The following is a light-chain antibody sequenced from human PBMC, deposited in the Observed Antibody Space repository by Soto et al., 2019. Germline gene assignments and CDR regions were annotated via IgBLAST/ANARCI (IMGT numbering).Light chain of an antibody. J-gene: IGLJ1*01. CDR3: CSYAGTYTRV. CDR2: GVS. CDR1: SSDVGGYKY. V-gene: IGLV2-11*01. Sequence: QSVLPQPRSVSGSPGQSVTISCTGTSSDVGGYKYVSWYQQKPGKAPKLIIYGVSKRPSGVPYRFSGSKSGNTASLTISGLQADDEADYYCCSYAGTYTRVFGTGTKVTVL.